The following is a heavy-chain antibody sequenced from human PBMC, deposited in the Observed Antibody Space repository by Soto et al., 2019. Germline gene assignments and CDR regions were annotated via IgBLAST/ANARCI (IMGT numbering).Heavy chain of an antibody. Sequence: QVQLQQWGAGLLKPSETLSLTCAVYGGSFSGYYWSWIRQPPGKGLEWIGEINHSGSTNYNPSLKSRXXIXVXXSKNRFSRRLSSVTPAATAVYYCAREDYYYYGMDVWGQGTTVTVSS. V-gene: IGHV4-34*01. CDR1: GGSFSGYY. CDR3: AREDYYYYGMDV. J-gene: IGHJ6*02. CDR2: INHSGST.